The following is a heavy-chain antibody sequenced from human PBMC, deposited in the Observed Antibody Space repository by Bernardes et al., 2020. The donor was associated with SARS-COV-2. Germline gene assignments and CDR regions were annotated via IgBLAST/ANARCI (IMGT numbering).Heavy chain of an antibody. CDR3: AREYYENSGYRMGY. CDR2: IGSGGSHR. V-gene: IGHV3-21*01. Sequence: GGSLRLSCAASGFPFSNERMHWVRQAPGKGLEWVSSIGSGGSHRYYADSLEGRFTISRDNVEKSLYLQMSSLRAEDTAVYYCAREYYENSGYRMGYWGQGTLVSVSS. D-gene: IGHD3-22*01. CDR1: GFPFSNER. J-gene: IGHJ4*02.